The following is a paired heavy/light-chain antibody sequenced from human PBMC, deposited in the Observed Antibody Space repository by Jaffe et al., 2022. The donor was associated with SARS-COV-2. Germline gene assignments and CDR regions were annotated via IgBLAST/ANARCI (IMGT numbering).Heavy chain of an antibody. J-gene: IGHJ4*02. V-gene: IGHV4-59*12. D-gene: IGHD6-19*01. CDR2: IYYSGSSARS. CDR1: GGSLSNYL. CDR3: ARSGSSGWSWDLDF. Sequence: QVQLQESGPGLVKPSETLSLTCSVSGGSLSNYLWSWVRQSPGKGLEWIGYIYYSGSSARSNYNPSLKSRATIAEGTSKDQFSLKMSSMTAADTAVYYCARSGSSGWSWDLDFWGQGTLVTVSS.
Light chain of an antibody. V-gene: IGLV1-47*01. CDR2: KNN. J-gene: IGLJ2*01. CDR1: SSNIGSNY. CDR3: ATWDDTLGGHMV. Sequence: QSVLTQPPSASGTPGQRVTISCSGSSSNIGSNYVYWYQQLPGTAPRLLIYKNNQRPSGVPDRFSGSKSGTSASLAISGLRSEDEADYHCATWDDTLGGHMVFGGGTKVTVL.